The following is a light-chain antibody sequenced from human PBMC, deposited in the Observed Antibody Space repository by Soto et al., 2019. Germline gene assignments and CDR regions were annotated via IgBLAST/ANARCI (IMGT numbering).Light chain of an antibody. J-gene: IGKJ1*01. CDR3: QQSYSTPHT. CDR1: QSISSY. Sequence: DIQMTQSPSSLSASVGDRVTLTCRASQSISSYLNWYQQKPGKAPKLLIYAASSLQSGVPSRFSGGGSGTDFTLTISSLQPEDFATYYCQQSYSTPHTFGQGTKVDIK. V-gene: IGKV1-39*01. CDR2: AAS.